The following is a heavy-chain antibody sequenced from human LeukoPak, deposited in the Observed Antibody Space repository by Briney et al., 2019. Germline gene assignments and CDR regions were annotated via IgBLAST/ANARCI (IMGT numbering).Heavy chain of an antibody. CDR3: AKDADFGVVITSNFDY. V-gene: IGHV3-33*06. CDR1: GFTFSSYG. CDR2: IWYDGSNK. Sequence: QPGGSLRLSCAASGFTFSSYGMHWVRQAPGKGLEWVAVIWYDGSNKYYADSVKGRFTISRDNSKNTLYLQMNSLRAEDTAVYYCAKDADFGVVITSNFDYWGQGTLVTVSS. D-gene: IGHD3-3*01. J-gene: IGHJ4*02.